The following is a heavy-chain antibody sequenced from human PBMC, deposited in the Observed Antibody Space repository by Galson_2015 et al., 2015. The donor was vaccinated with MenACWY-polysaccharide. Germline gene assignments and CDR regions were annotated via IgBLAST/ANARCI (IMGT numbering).Heavy chain of an antibody. Sequence: ETLSLTCSISGGSISGYYWSWIRQPAGKGLEWIGRVYAGVSTTYNPSLKSRVTISTDTSKNQFSLKLTSVTAADTAVYFCARDTTGIAASAVYWGQGALVTVSS. J-gene: IGHJ4*02. CDR2: VYAGVST. CDR1: GGSISGYY. CDR3: ARDTTGIAASAVY. D-gene: IGHD6-13*01. V-gene: IGHV4-4*07.